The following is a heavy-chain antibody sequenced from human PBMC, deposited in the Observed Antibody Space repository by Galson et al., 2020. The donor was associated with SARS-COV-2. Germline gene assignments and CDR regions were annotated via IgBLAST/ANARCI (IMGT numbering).Heavy chain of an antibody. CDR2: IKQDGSEK. Sequence: QLGESLKISCAASGFTFSSYWMSWVRQAPGKGLEWVANIKQDGSEKYYVDSVKGRFTISRDNAKNSLYLQMNSLRAEDTAVYYCARDSVAVADTLSYYYYGMDVWGQGTTVTVSS. J-gene: IGHJ6*02. CDR3: ARDSVAVADTLSYYYYGMDV. V-gene: IGHV3-7*01. CDR1: GFTFSSYW. D-gene: IGHD2-15*01.